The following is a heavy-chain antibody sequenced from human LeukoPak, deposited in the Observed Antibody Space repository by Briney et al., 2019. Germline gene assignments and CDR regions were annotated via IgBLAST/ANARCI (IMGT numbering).Heavy chain of an antibody. CDR2: ISSSGSTI. J-gene: IGHJ4*02. Sequence: GGSLRLSCAASGFTFSSYEMNWVRQAPGKGLEWVSYISSSGSTIYYADSVKGRFTISRDNAKNSLYLQMNSQRAEDTAVYYCARDPAGYCSGGSCFDYWGQGTLVTVSS. V-gene: IGHV3-48*03. CDR3: ARDPAGYCSGGSCFDY. CDR1: GFTFSSYE. D-gene: IGHD2-15*01.